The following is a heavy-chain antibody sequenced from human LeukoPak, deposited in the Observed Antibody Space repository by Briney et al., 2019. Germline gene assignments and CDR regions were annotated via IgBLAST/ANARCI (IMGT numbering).Heavy chain of an antibody. CDR3: ARGPRATRIAVADWYNY. CDR1: GGSFSGYY. V-gene: IGHV4-59*10. CDR2: IYTSGST. J-gene: IGHJ4*02. Sequence: SETLSLTCAVYGGSFSGYYWSWIRQPAGKGLEWIGRIYTSGSTNYNPSLKSRVTMSVDTSKNQFSLKLSSVTAADTAVYYCARGPRATRIAVADWYNYWGQGTLVTVSS. D-gene: IGHD6-19*01.